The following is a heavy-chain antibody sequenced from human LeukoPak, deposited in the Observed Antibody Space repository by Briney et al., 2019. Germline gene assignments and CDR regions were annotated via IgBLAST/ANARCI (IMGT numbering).Heavy chain of an antibody. D-gene: IGHD2-2*01. J-gene: IGHJ5*02. CDR2: ISYDGSNK. V-gene: IGHV3-30-3*01. CDR3: ARDWGQWYCSSTSCSNWFDP. Sequence: GGSLRLSCVASGFTFSSYAMHWVRQAPGKGLEWVAVISYDGSNKYYADSVKGRFTISRDNSKNTLYLQMNSLRAEDTAVYYCARDWGQWYCSSTSCSNWFDPWGQGTLVTVSS. CDR1: GFTFSSYA.